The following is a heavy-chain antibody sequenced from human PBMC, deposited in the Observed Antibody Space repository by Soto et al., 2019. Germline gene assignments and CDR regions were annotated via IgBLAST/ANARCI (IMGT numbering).Heavy chain of an antibody. CDR3: ARLSLPYCSGEGGTVCMDV. Sequence: GESLKISCKGSGFSFTNYWIAWVRHMPGKGLECMGIIYPSDSDSRYSPSFQGQVTMSADKSISTAYLQWNSLKASDTAMYYCARLSLPYCSGEGGTVCMDVWGPGTTVTVSS. D-gene: IGHD3-10*01. J-gene: IGHJ6*02. V-gene: IGHV5-51*01. CDR2: IYPSDSDS. CDR1: GFSFTNYW.